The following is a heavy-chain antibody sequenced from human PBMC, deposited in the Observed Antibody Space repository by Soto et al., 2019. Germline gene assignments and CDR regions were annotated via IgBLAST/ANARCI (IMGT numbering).Heavy chain of an antibody. CDR3: ARHYSSGSRNWFDP. J-gene: IGHJ5*02. Sequence: TLSLTCSVSGGSINSSSYFWGWFLHPPGKGLELIGSIYYSGSTYYNPSLRSRVTISVDTSKNQFSLKLSSVTAADTAVFYCARHYSSGSRNWFDPWGQGTLVTVSS. CDR1: GGSINSSSYF. V-gene: IGHV4-39*01. CDR2: IYYSGST. D-gene: IGHD6-19*01.